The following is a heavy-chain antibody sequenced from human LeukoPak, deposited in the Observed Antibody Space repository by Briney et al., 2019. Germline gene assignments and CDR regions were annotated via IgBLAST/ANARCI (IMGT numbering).Heavy chain of an antibody. CDR2: IYYSGST. D-gene: IGHD3-22*01. Sequence: SETLSLTCTVSGGSISSSSYYWGWIRQPPGKGLEWIGSIYYSGSTYYNPSLKGRVTISVDTSKNQFSLKLSSVTAADTAVYYCARYDSSGYYPVSDDAFDIWGQGTMVTVSS. CDR3: ARYDSSGYYPVSDDAFDI. J-gene: IGHJ3*02. V-gene: IGHV4-39*01. CDR1: GGSISSSSYY.